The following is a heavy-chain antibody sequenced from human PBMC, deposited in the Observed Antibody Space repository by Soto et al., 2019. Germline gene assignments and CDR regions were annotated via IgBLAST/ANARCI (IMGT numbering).Heavy chain of an antibody. J-gene: IGHJ4*02. V-gene: IGHV3-30-3*01. CDR3: ATDSSSSAPDFDY. CDR1: GFTFSSYA. D-gene: IGHD6-6*01. CDR2: ISYDGSNK. Sequence: GESLKISCAASGFTFSSYAMHWVRQAPGKGLEWVAVISYDGSNKYYADSVKGRFTISRDNSKNTLYLQMNSLRAEDTAVYYCATDSSSSAPDFDYWGQGTLVTVSS.